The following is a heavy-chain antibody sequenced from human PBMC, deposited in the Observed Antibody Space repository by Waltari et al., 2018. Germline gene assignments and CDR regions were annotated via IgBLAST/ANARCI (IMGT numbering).Heavy chain of an antibody. CDR3: ARDHYYSKDV. Sequence: EVQMVESGGGLVKPGGSLSLSCEASGFISSTYWMHWFRQGPGEGLVWVSRIDNGDGSGTSYADSVKCRFTISRDNAKNTLYLQMNSLRAEDTGVYYCARDHYYSKDVWGTGTTVTVSS. J-gene: IGHJ6*04. CDR2: IDNGDGSGT. CDR1: GFISSTYW. V-gene: IGHV3-74*01.